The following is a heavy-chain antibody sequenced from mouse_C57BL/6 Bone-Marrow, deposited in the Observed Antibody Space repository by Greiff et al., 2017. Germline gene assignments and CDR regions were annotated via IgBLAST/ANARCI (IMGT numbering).Heavy chain of an antibody. J-gene: IGHJ3*01. CDR1: GYTFTSYW. V-gene: IGHV1-52*01. Sequence: QVQLKQPGAELVRPGSSVKLSCKASGYTFTSYWMHWVKQRPIQGLEWIGNIDPSDSETHYNQKFKDKATLTVDKSSSPAYMQLSSLTSEDSAVYYCEGLLGRAMAYWGQGTLVTVSA. CDR2: IDPSDSET. CDR3: EGLLGRAMAY. D-gene: IGHD4-1*01.